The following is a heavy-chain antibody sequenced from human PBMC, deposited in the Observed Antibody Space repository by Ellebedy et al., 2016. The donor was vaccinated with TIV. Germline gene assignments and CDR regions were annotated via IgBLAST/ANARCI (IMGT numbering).Heavy chain of an antibody. J-gene: IGHJ3*02. CDR1: GFTFTRHW. Sequence: PGGSLRLSCVASGFTFTRHWMSRVRQAPEKGLEWVANMKQDGSETNYVDSVNGRFTISRDNAKNSLHLQMNGLRAEDTAVYYCARRRDSNHYDSRDAFDIWGQGTMVTVSS. D-gene: IGHD3-22*01. CDR3: ARRRDSNHYDSRDAFDI. CDR2: MKQDGSET. V-gene: IGHV3-7*03.